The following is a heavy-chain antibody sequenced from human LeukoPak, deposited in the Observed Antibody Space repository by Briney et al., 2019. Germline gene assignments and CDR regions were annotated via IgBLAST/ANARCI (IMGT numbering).Heavy chain of an antibody. CDR2: IYHSGST. CDR3: ARDRNGSGSYPADY. V-gene: IGHV4-30-2*01. Sequence: PSQTLSLTCAVSGGSISSGGYSWSWIRQPPGKGLEWIGYIYHSGSTYYNPSLKSRVTISVDRSKNQFSLKLSSVTAADTAVYYCARDRNGSGSYPADYWGQGTLVTVSS. CDR1: GGSISSGGYS. J-gene: IGHJ4*02. D-gene: IGHD3-10*01.